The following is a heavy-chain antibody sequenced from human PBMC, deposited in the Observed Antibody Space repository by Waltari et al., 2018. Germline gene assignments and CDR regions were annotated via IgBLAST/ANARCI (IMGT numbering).Heavy chain of an antibody. J-gene: IGHJ6*02. V-gene: IGHV3-48*03. CDR2: ISSSGSTI. Sequence: EVQLVESGGGLVQPGGSLRLSCAASGFTFSSYEMTWVRQAPGKGLEWVSYISSSGSTIYYADSVKGRFTISRDNAKNSLYLQMNSLRAEDTAVYYCARDHVASYGMDVWGQGTTVTVSS. CDR3: ARDHVASYGMDV. D-gene: IGHD2-15*01. CDR1: GFTFSSYE.